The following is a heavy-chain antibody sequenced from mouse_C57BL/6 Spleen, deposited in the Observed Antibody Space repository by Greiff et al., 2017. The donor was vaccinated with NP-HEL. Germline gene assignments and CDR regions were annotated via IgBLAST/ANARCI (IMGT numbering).Heavy chain of an antibody. CDR3: ARGGGNLFYAMDY. CDR2: INPSSGYT. J-gene: IGHJ4*01. D-gene: IGHD1-1*02. V-gene: IGHV1-4*01. Sequence: VQLQQSGAELARPGASVKMSCKASGYTFPSYTMHWVKQRPGQGLEWIGYINPSSGYTKYNQKFKDKATLTADKSSSTAYMQLSSLTSEDSAVYYCARGGGNLFYAMDYWGQGTSVTVSS. CDR1: GYTFPSYT.